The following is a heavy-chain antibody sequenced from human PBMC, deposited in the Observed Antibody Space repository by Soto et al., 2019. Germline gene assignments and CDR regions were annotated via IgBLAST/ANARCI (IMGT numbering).Heavy chain of an antibody. Sequence: SETLSLTCTVSGDSITSGGYYWSWLRQPAGKGLEWIGYIYHSGGASYNPSLRGRAVISIDTSKNQFSLRLNAVTAADTATYYCARDYYGAGSQYYYYGMEVWGQGTTVTVSS. D-gene: IGHD3-10*01. CDR1: GDSITSGGYY. J-gene: IGHJ6*02. CDR3: ARDYYGAGSQYYYYGMEV. V-gene: IGHV4-31*03. CDR2: IYHSGGA.